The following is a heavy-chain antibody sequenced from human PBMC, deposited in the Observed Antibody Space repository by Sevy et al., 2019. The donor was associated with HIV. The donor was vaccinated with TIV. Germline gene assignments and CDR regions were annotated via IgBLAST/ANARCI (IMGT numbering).Heavy chain of an antibody. Sequence: ASVKVSCKASGGTFSSYAISWVRQAPGQGLEWMGGIIPIFGTANYAQKFQGRVTITADESTSTAYMELSSLRSEDTAAYYCAREYYGSGSYTPLPYYFDYWGQGTLVTVSS. D-gene: IGHD3-10*01. CDR2: IIPIFGTA. CDR1: GGTFSSYA. V-gene: IGHV1-69*13. J-gene: IGHJ4*02. CDR3: AREYYGSGSYTPLPYYFDY.